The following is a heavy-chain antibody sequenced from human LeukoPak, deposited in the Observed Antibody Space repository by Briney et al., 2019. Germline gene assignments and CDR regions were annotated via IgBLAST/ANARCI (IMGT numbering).Heavy chain of an antibody. CDR1: GYTFTSYY. J-gene: IGHJ4*02. CDR2: INPSGGST. CDR3: AKVRFGVTARYYFDY. Sequence: ASVKVSCKASGYTFTSYYMHWVRQAPGQGLEWMGIINPSGGSTSYAQKFQGRVTMTRDTSTSTVYMELSSLRAEDTAVYYCAKVRFGVTARYYFDYWGQGTLVTVSS. D-gene: IGHD3-10*01. V-gene: IGHV1-46*01.